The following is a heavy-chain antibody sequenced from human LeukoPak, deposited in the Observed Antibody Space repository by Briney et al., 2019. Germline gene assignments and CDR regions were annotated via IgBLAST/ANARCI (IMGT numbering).Heavy chain of an antibody. CDR3: ARGRSYDSSGREDY. Sequence: ASVKVSCKASGYTFTSYDINWVRQATGQGLEWMGWMNPNSGNTGYAQKFQGRVTMTTDTSTSTAYMELRSLRSDDTAVYYCARGRSYDSSGREDYWGQGTLVTVSS. CDR2: MNPNSGNT. CDR1: GYTFTSYD. J-gene: IGHJ4*02. V-gene: IGHV1-8*02. D-gene: IGHD3-22*01.